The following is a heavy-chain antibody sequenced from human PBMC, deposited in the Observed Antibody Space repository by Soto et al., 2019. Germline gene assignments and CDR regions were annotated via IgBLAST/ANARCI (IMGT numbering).Heavy chain of an antibody. CDR3: ARGGHVLRFLEWLSMTYSWFDP. CDR2: INHSGST. CDR1: GGSFSGYY. D-gene: IGHD3-3*01. J-gene: IGHJ5*02. V-gene: IGHV4-34*01. Sequence: QVQLQQWGAGLLKPSETLSLTCAVYGGSFSGYYWSWIRQPPGKGLEWIGEINHSGSTNYNPSLKSRVTISVDTSTNQFSLKLSSVTAADTAVYYCARGGHVLRFLEWLSMTYSWFDPWGQGTLVTVSS.